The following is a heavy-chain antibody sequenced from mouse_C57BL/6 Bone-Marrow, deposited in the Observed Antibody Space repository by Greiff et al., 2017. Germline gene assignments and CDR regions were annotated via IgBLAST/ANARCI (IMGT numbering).Heavy chain of an antibody. V-gene: IGHV5-9-1*02. Sequence: EVHLVESGEGLVKPGGSLKLSCAASGFTFSSYAMSWVRQTPEKRLEWVAYISSGGGYIYYADTVKGRFTISRDNARNTLYLQMSSLKSEDTAMYYCTRDSPLYYGSSYWYFDVWGTGTTVTVSS. D-gene: IGHD1-1*01. CDR2: ISSGGGYI. CDR1: GFTFSSYA. CDR3: TRDSPLYYGSSYWYFDV. J-gene: IGHJ1*03.